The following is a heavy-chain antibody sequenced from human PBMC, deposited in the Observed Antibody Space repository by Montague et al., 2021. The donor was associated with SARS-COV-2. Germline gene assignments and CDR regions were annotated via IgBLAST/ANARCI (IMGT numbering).Heavy chain of an antibody. CDR3: ARGRQHINMVVVVVTGGEYYFDF. D-gene: IGHD3-22*01. CDR1: DGSFSDYY. Sequence: SETLSLTCAVYDGSFSDYYWTWIRQPPGKGLEWIGEINHSGSTNYNPSLKSRVTISVDTSKNQFSLKVTSVTAADTAVYYCARGRQHINMVVVVVTGGEYYFDFWGQGTLVAVSS. V-gene: IGHV4-34*01. CDR2: INHSGST. J-gene: IGHJ4*02.